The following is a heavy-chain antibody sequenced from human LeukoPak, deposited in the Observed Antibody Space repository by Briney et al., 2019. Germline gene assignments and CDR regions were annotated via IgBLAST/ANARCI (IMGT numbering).Heavy chain of an antibody. CDR2: ISGSGGST. Sequence: GGSLRLSCAASGSTFSSYAMSWVRQAPGKGLEWVSAISGSGGSTYYADSVKGRFTISRDNSKNTLYLQMNSLGAEDTAVYYCAKSGLRVPWFGEFWGQGTLVTVSS. D-gene: IGHD3-10*01. CDR1: GSTFSSYA. CDR3: AKSGLRVPWFGEF. V-gene: IGHV3-23*01. J-gene: IGHJ4*02.